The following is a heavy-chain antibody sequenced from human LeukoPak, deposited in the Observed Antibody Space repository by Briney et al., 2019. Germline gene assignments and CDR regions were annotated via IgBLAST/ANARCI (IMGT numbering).Heavy chain of an antibody. CDR2: ISFDGGNK. J-gene: IGHJ6*02. CDR1: GFTFSSYA. CDR3: AKDKSGARYYYYGMDV. Sequence: GRSLRLSCVASGFTFSSYALHWVRQASGKGLEWVAVISFDGGNKYYADSVKGRFTISRDNSKSTLYLQMNSLRAEDTAVYYCAKDKSGARYYYYGMDVWGQGTTVTVSS. D-gene: IGHD3-3*01. V-gene: IGHV3-30*18.